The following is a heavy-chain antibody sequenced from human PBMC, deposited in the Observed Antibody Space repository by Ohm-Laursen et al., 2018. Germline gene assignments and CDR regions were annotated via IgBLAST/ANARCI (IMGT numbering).Heavy chain of an antibody. CDR1: GFSLSTSGVG. J-gene: IGHJ2*01. V-gene: IGHV2-5*01. CDR3: ARFNFEDWYFDL. Sequence: PTQTLTLTCTFSGFSLSTSGVGVGWIRQPPGKALEWLALIYWNDSKRYNPSLKNRLTITKDTSKKQVVLTLTNMDPVDTATYFCARFNFEDWYFDLWGRGTLVTVSS. CDR2: IYWNDSK. D-gene: IGHD5-24*01.